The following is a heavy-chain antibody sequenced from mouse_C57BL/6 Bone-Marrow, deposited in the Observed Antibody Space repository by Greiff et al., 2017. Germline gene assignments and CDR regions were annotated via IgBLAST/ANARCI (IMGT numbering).Heavy chain of an antibody. Sequence: LQPGAALVKPGASVKLSCKASGYTFTSYWMHWVKQRPGQGLEWIGMIHPNSGSTNYNEKFKSKATLTVDKSSSTAYMQLSSLTSEDSAVYYCARVYGRAYWGQGTLVTVSA. V-gene: IGHV1-64*01. J-gene: IGHJ3*01. CDR2: IHPNSGST. CDR1: GYTFTSYW. D-gene: IGHD1-1*01. CDR3: ARVYGRAY.